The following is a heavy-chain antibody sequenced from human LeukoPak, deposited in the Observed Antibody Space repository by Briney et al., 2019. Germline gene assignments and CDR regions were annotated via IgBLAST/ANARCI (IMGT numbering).Heavy chain of an antibody. CDR2: IYYSGST. J-gene: IGHJ6*03. CDR1: GGSISSYY. V-gene: IGHV4-59*12. D-gene: IGHD3-16*01. Sequence: PSETLSLTCTVSGGSISSYYWSWIRQPPGKGLEWIGSIYYSGSTYYNPSLKSRVTISVDTSKNQFSLKLSSVTAADTAMYYCAREKIGTGTVLGKDYYYMDVWGKGTTVTVSS. CDR3: AREKIGTGTVLGKDYYYMDV.